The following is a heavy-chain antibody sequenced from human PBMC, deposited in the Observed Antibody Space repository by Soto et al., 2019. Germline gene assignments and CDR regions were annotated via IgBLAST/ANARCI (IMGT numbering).Heavy chain of an antibody. D-gene: IGHD3-22*01. CDR3: ARHNRNWYFDL. CDR1: GGSISSNNYY. Sequence: QLQLQESGPGLVKPSETLSLTCTVSGGSISSNNYYWGWIRQPPGKGLECIGSIYYSGSTYYNPSLKGRVTVSVDTSKNQFSLKLSSVTAADTAVYYCARHNRNWYFDLWGRGTLVTVSS. V-gene: IGHV4-39*01. CDR2: IYYSGST. J-gene: IGHJ2*01.